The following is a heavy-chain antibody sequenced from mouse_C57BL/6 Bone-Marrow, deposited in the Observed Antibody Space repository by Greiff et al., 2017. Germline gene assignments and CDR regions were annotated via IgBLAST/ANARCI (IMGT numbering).Heavy chain of an antibody. CDR2: INPGSGGT. D-gene: IGHD1-1*01. CDR1: GYAFTNYL. J-gene: IGHJ4*01. V-gene: IGHV1-54*01. CDR3: AIAHYYGSSYGAMDY. Sequence: QVQLQQSGAELVRPGTSVKVSCKASGYAFTNYLIEWVKQRPGQGLEWIGVINPGSGGTNYNEKFKGKATLTADKSSSTAYMQLSSLTSEDSAVYFCAIAHYYGSSYGAMDYWGQGTSVTVSS.